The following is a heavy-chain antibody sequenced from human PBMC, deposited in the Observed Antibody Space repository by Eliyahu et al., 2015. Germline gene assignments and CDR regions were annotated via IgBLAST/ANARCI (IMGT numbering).Heavy chain of an antibody. Sequence: QVQLQQWGAGLLKPSETLSLTCAVYGGSFNDYYWTWIRQPPGKGLEWIGEINHSGSTNYNSSLKTRVTISVDTSKNQFSLKVRSVTAVDTAVYYCARRMGYYGSGSYSGHYYMDVWGKGITVTVSS. CDR1: GGSFNDYY. J-gene: IGHJ6*03. CDR2: INHSGST. D-gene: IGHD3-10*01. CDR3: ARRMGYYGSGSYSGHYYMDV. V-gene: IGHV4-34*01.